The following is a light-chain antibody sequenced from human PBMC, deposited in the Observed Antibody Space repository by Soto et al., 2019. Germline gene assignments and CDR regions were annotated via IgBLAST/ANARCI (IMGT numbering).Light chain of an antibody. CDR2: DAS. V-gene: IGKV1-8*01. Sequence: AIRMTQSPSSFSASTGDRVSITCRATQDIGTYLAWYQQIPGKAPKLLIYDASTLQTGVPSRFSGSGSGTDFTLTISSLQPEDFATYFCQEANSFPRTFGGGTKVEIK. CDR1: QDIGTY. J-gene: IGKJ4*01. CDR3: QEANSFPRT.